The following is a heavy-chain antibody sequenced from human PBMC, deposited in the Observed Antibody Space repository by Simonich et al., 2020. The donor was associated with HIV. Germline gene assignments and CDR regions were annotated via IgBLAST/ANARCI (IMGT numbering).Heavy chain of an antibody. D-gene: IGHD3-10*01. CDR1: GGSITITNW. V-gene: IGHV4-4*02. J-gene: IGHJ6*02. CDR3: ARGYSGSRTSGYYSGLDL. CDR2: IFYSGNS. Sequence: QVQLQESGPGLVKPSGTLSLTCTVSGGSITITNWWSWVRQPPGKGLEWFGQIFYSGNSNYNPSLKRRVTKSLDKSKNQFSWKLRSVTAADTALYYCARGYSGSRTSGYYSGLDLWGQGIAVTVSS.